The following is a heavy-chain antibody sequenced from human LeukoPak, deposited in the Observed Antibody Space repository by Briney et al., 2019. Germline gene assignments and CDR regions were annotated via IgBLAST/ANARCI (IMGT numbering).Heavy chain of an antibody. CDR2: FDPEDGET. CDR1: GYTFTGYY. D-gene: IGHD1-7*01. J-gene: IGHJ4*02. CDR3: ATAGTTSLDY. V-gene: IGHV1-24*01. Sequence: ASVKVSCKASGYTFTGYYMHWVRQAPGKGLEWMGGFDPEDGETIYAQKFQGRVTMTEDTSTDTAYMELSSLRSEDTAVYYCATAGTTSLDYWGQGTLVTVSS.